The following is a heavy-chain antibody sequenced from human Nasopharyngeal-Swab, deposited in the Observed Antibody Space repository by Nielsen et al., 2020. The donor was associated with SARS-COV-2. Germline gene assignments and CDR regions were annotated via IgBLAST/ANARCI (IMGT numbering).Heavy chain of an antibody. V-gene: IGHV3-11*04. D-gene: IGHD1-14*01. CDR1: GFTFSDYY. CDR2: ISSSGSTI. Sequence: GESLKISCAASGFTFSDYYMSWIRQAPGKGLEWVSYISSSGSTIYYADSVKGRFTISRDNAKNSLYLQMNSLRAEDTAVYYCARDRKHGRYGMDVWGQGTTVTVSS. J-gene: IGHJ6*02. CDR3: ARDRKHGRYGMDV.